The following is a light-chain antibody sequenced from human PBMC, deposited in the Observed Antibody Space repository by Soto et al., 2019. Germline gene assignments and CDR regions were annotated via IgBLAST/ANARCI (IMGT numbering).Light chain of an antibody. V-gene: IGLV2-14*01. CDR2: EVN. J-gene: IGLJ3*02. CDR1: SFDVGNRNY. Sequence: QSVLTHPASVSGSPGQSITISCTGTSFDVGNRNYVSWYQQHPGKAPKLIIYEVNNRPSGISDRFSGSKSGNTASLTISGLQAEDEADYYCSSYTTIGTWVFGGGTK. CDR3: SSYTTIGTWV.